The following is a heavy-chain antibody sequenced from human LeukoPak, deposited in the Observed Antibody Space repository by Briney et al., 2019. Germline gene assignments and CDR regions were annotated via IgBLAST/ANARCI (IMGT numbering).Heavy chain of an antibody. CDR1: GGSISSSSYY. CDR3: ARRLRYPHYYMDV. D-gene: IGHD3-9*01. Sequence: SETLSLTCTVSGGSISSSSYYWGWIRQPPGKGLEWIGSIYYSGSTYYNPSLKSRISISVDTSKNQFSLKLSSVTAADTAVYYCARRLRYPHYYMDVWGKGTTVTISS. V-gene: IGHV4-39*01. CDR2: IYYSGST. J-gene: IGHJ6*03.